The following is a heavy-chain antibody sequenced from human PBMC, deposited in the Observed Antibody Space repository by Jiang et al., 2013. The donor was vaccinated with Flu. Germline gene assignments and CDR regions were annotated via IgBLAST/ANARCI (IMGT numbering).Heavy chain of an antibody. CDR2: IYYRGST. Sequence: LLKPSETLSLTCNVSGGSISGRTYYWGWIRQPPGKGLEYIGNIYYRGSTYYNPSLESRVTMSVDTSKNTFSLKLTSVTAADTAVYYCVRWFGDLLYSYYYYGVDVWGQGTTVTVSS. CDR3: VRWFGDLLYSYYYYGVDV. J-gene: IGHJ6*02. CDR1: GGSISGRTYY. D-gene: IGHD3-10*01. V-gene: IGHV4-39*01.